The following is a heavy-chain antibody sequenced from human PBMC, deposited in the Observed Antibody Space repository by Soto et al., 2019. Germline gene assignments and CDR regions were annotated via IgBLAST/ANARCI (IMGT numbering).Heavy chain of an antibody. D-gene: IGHD3-3*02. CDR2: INHSGST. J-gene: IGHJ6*02. Sequence: SETLSLTCAVYGGSFSGYYWSWIRQPPGKGLEWIGEINHSGSTNYNPSLKSRVTISVDTSKNQFSLKLSSMTAADTAVSYCARNSFLERLWSYYGMDVWGQGTTVTVSS. CDR1: GGSFSGYY. V-gene: IGHV4-34*01. CDR3: ARNSFLERLWSYYGMDV.